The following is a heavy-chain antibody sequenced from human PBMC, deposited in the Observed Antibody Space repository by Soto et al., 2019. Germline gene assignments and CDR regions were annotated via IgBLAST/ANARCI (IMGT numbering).Heavy chain of an antibody. Sequence: GGSLRLSCAASGFTFSNAWINWVRQAPGKGLEWVGRIKSKTDGGTTDFAAPVKGRFAISRDDSKNMVYLQMNGLRVDDTAVYYCARDDQYAFDIWGQGTMVTVSS. V-gene: IGHV3-15*07. D-gene: IGHD3-3*01. J-gene: IGHJ3*02. CDR1: GFTFSNAW. CDR3: ARDDQYAFDI. CDR2: IKSKTDGGTT.